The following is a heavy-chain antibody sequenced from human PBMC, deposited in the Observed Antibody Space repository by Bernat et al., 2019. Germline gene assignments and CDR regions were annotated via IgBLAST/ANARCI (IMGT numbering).Heavy chain of an antibody. J-gene: IGHJ5*02. V-gene: IGHV3-30*01. CDR1: GFTFSSYA. D-gene: IGHD2-2*01. CDR3: SRGLVPAARFMLDP. Sequence: QVQLVESGGGVVQPGRSLRLSCAASGFTFSSYAMHWVRQAPGKGLEWVAVISYDGSNKYYADSVKGRFTISRDNSKNTLYLQMNSLRAEDTAVYYCSRGLVPAARFMLDPWGQGTLVTVSS. CDR2: ISYDGSNK.